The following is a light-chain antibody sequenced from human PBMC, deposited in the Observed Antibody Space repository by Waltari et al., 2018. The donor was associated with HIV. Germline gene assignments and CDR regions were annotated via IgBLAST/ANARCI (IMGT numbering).Light chain of an antibody. CDR1: ALPKQY. Sequence: SYELTQPPSVSVSPGQTDRLNCSGDALPKQYVSWYQQKPGQAPVLVIYKDTERSSGIPERFSGSSSGITVTLTISGVQAEDEADYYCHAADGSATYVFGTGTKVTVL. J-gene: IGLJ1*01. CDR3: HAADGSATYV. V-gene: IGLV3-25*03. CDR2: KDT.